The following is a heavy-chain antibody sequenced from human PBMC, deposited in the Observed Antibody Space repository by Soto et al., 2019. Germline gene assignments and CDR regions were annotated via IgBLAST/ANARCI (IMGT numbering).Heavy chain of an antibody. Sequence: QVQLQESGSGLVKPSQTLSLTCAVSGGSISSGGYSWIWLRQAPGKGLEWVGYIYHSGSTYYNPSLKSRVNISVDRSKNQFSLKLSSVTAADTAVYYCAAGGGLPRYYWGQGTLVTVSS. V-gene: IGHV4-30-2*01. CDR2: IYHSGST. CDR3: AAGGGLPRYY. J-gene: IGHJ4*02. D-gene: IGHD5-12*01. CDR1: GGSISSGGYS.